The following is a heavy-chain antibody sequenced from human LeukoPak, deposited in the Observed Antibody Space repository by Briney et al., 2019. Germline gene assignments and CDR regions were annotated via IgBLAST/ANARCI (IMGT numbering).Heavy chain of an antibody. J-gene: IGHJ4*02. Sequence: SETLSLTCTVSGGSISSSSYYWGWLRQPPGKGLEWIGSIYYSGSTYYNPSLKSRVTISVDTSKNQFSLKLSSVTAADTAVYYCASPPSYYDILTGFDWGQGTLVTVSS. CDR3: ASPPSYYDILTGFD. CDR2: IYYSGST. CDR1: GGSISSSSYY. D-gene: IGHD3-9*01. V-gene: IGHV4-39*01.